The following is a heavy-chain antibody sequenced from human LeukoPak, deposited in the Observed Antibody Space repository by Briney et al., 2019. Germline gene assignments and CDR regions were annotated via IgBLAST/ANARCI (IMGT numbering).Heavy chain of an antibody. V-gene: IGHV3-30-3*01. CDR3: ARGTGYYYDSSGFDY. CDR1: GFTFSSYA. CDR2: ISYDGSNK. D-gene: IGHD3-22*01. J-gene: IGHJ4*02. Sequence: GRYLRLSCAASGFTFSSYAMHWVRQAPGKGLEWVAVISYDGSNKYYADSVKGRFTISRDNSKNTLYLQMNSLRAEDTAVYYCARGTGYYYDSSGFDYWGQGTLVTVSS.